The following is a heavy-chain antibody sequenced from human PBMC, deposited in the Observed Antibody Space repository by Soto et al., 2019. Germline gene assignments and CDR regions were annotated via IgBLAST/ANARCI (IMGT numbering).Heavy chain of an antibody. CDR3: ASRLRLRVSYYYAMDV. J-gene: IGHJ6*02. Sequence: SVKVSCKASGGTFSSYAISWVRQAPGQGLEWMGGIIPIFGTANYAQKFQGRVTITADESTSTAYMELSSLRSEDTAVYYCASRLRLRVSYYYAMDVWGQGSAVTVSS. V-gene: IGHV1-69*13. CDR2: IIPIFGTA. D-gene: IGHD5-12*01. CDR1: GGTFSSYA.